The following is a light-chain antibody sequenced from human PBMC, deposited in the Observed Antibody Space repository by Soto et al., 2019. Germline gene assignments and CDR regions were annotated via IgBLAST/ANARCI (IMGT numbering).Light chain of an antibody. Sequence: EIVLTQSPATLSLSPGERATLSSRASQSVSSYLAWYQQKPGQAPRLLIYDAANRATGIPARFSGSGSGTDFTLNISNVEAADFEVYCCQPRRDWASTFGGATKVQIK. CDR2: DAA. J-gene: IGKJ4*01. CDR1: QSVSSY. CDR3: QPRRDWAST. V-gene: IGKV3-11*01.